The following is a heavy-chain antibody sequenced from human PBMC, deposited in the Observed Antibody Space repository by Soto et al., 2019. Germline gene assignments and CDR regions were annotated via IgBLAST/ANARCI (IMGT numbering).Heavy chain of an antibody. CDR2: INPNGGST. J-gene: IGHJ5*02. V-gene: IGHV1-46*01. D-gene: IGHD2-15*01. CDR1: GYTFTGYY. Sequence: ASVKVSCKASGYTFTGYYMHWVRQAPGQGLEWMGIINPNGGSTSYAQKFQGRVTMTRDTSTSTVYMELSSLRSEDTAVYYCARDTLLLEYWFDPWGQGTLVTVSS. CDR3: ARDTLLLEYWFDP.